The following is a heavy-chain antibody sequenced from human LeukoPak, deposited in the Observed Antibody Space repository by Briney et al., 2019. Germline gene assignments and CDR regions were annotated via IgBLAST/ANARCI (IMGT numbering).Heavy chain of an antibody. Sequence: PGGSLRLSCAASGFTFSSYWMHWVRQAPGKGLVWVSRINSDGSSTSYADSVKGRFTISRDNAKNTLYPQMNSLRAEDTAVYYCARGDIVVVPAAIRGYYYYYMDVWGKGTTVTVSS. CDR1: GFTFSSYW. CDR3: ARGDIVVVPAAIRGYYYYYMDV. CDR2: INSDGSST. V-gene: IGHV3-74*01. J-gene: IGHJ6*03. D-gene: IGHD2-2*02.